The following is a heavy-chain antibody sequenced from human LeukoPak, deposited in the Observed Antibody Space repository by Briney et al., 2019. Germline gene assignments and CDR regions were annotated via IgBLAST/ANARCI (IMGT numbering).Heavy chain of an antibody. D-gene: IGHD3-10*01. J-gene: IGHJ4*02. CDR1: GFTFDDYA. V-gene: IGHV3-43D*03. Sequence: GGSLRLSCAASGFTFDDYAMHWVRHAPGKGLEWVSLISWDGGSTYYADSVKGRFTISRDNSKNSLYLQMNSLRAEDTALYYCAKDMATSGSGSYDYWGQGTLVTVSS. CDR3: AKDMATSGSGSYDY. CDR2: ISWDGGST.